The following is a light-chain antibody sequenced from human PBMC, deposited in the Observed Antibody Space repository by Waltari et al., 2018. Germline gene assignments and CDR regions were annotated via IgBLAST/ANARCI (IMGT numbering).Light chain of an antibody. Sequence: EIVLKKSPATLPLSPGQRATPSCRASQSVSINLGWYQQKLGQPPRLLIYDASNRATGIPARFSASGSGTDFTLTISSLEPEDFAVYFCQQTSSWPLTFGGGTKVEIK. CDR3: QQTSSWPLT. V-gene: IGKV3-11*01. CDR2: DAS. CDR1: QSVSIN. J-gene: IGKJ4*01.